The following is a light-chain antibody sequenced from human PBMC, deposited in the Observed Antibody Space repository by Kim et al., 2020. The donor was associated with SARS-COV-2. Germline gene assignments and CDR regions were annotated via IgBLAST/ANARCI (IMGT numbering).Light chain of an antibody. CDR3: QQYNIWPGT. CDR1: PTVSSN. J-gene: IGKJ2*01. Sequence: VYPGEQAAHSCKASPTVSSNLAWYQQKPGEAARLLIYGESTRATGIPARFSGSGSGTEFALTISSLQSEDFAVYFCQQYNIWPGTFGQGTKLEI. V-gene: IGKV3-15*01. CDR2: GES.